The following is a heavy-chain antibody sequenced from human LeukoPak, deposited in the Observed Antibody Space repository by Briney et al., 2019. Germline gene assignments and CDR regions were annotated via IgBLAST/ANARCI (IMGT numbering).Heavy chain of an antibody. Sequence: GGSLRPSCAASGISVRTNYMSWVRQAPGKGLEWVSVIYSAGNTYYADSVKGRFTISRDNSKNTLYLQMNSLRSEDTAVYYCARGLLGHCSSTSCYPGAFDIWGQGTMVTVSS. D-gene: IGHD2-2*01. CDR3: ARGLLGHCSSTSCYPGAFDI. CDR2: IYSAGNT. V-gene: IGHV3-66*02. CDR1: GISVRTNY. J-gene: IGHJ3*02.